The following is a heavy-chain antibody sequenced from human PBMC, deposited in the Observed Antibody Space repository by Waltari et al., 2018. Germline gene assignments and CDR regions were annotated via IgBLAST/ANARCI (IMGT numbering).Heavy chain of an antibody. D-gene: IGHD3-10*01. CDR2: IIPIFGTA. CDR3: ARVFPITMVQGVIPGYFDY. J-gene: IGHJ4*02. V-gene: IGHV1-69*13. CDR1: GGTFSSYA. Sequence: QVQLVQSGAEVKKPGSSVKVSCKASGGTFSSYAISWVRQAPGQGLEWMGGIIPIFGTANYAQKFQGRVTITADESTSTAYMELSSLRSEDTAVYYCARVFPITMVQGVIPGYFDYWGQGTLVTVSS.